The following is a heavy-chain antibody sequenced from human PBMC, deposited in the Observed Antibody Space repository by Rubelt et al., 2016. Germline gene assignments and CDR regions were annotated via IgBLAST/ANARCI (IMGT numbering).Heavy chain of an antibody. D-gene: IGHD6-13*01. CDR1: GFTFSSYW. V-gene: IGHV3-7*03. Sequence: EVQLVESGGGLVQPGGSLRLSCAASGFTFSSYWMSWVRQAPGKGLEWVANIKQVGSEKYYVDSVKGRFTISRANAKNSLYLQMNSLRAEDTAVYYCARDLGSDSSSFGAFDIWGQGTMVTVSS. CDR3: ARDLGSDSSSFGAFDI. CDR2: IKQVGSEK. J-gene: IGHJ3*02.